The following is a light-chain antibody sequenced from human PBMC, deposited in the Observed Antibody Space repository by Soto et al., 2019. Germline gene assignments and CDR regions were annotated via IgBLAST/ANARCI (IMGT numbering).Light chain of an antibody. J-gene: IGKJ1*01. Sequence: DIQLTQSPSTLSASVGDRVTITCRASQNVNIWLTWYQQRPGKAPKLLIYEASNLESGVPSRFSGSGSGTDFTLTISNLEPEDFAVYYCQQHSHWPPWTFGQGTKVDI. CDR3: QQHSHWPPWT. V-gene: IGKV1-5*03. CDR2: EAS. CDR1: QNVNIW.